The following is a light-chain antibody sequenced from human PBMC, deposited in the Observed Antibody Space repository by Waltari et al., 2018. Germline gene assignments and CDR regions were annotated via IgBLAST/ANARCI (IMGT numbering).Light chain of an antibody. CDR1: RSDVATYNR. CDR2: VVT. J-gene: IGLJ1*01. V-gene: IGLV2-18*02. CDR3: ASYASGGDYF. Sequence: QSALTQPPSVSGPPGQSVPISCPGTRSDVATYNRGLWYQQSPGAAPKVMIYVVTHRPSRVPVRFSGSKSGNTASLTISGLQAEDEADYYCASYASGGDYFFGTGTKVIVL.